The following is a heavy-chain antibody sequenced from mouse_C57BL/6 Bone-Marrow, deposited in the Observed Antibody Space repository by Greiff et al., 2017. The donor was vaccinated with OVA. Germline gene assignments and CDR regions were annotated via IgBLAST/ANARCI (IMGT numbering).Heavy chain of an antibody. D-gene: IGHD2-5*01. CDR2: INPNNGGT. J-gene: IGHJ1*03. Sequence: EVKLMESGPELVKPGASVKIPCKASGYTFTDYNMDWVKQSHGKSLEWIGDINPNNGGTIYNQKFKGKATLTVDKSSSTAYMELRSLTSEDTAVYYCARKDYSNHWYFDVWGTGTTVTVSS. CDR1: GYTFTDYN. CDR3: ARKDYSNHWYFDV. V-gene: IGHV1-18*01.